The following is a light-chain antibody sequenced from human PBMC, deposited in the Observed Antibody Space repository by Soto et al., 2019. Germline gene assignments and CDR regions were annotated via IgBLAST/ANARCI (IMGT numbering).Light chain of an antibody. CDR2: GAS. CDR1: QSVSSSY. V-gene: IGKV3-20*01. CDR3: QRDGSSPYT. J-gene: IGKJ2*01. Sequence: EIVLTQSPGTLSLSPGERATLSCRASQSVSSSYLAWYQQKPGQAPWLRIYGASSRATGIPDRFSGSGYGTDFTLTIRSQKPQDFPVYYCQRDGSSPYTLGQGTKLQLK.